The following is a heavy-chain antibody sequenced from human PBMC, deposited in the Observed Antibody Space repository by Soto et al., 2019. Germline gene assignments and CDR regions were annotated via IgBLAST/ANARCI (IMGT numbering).Heavy chain of an antibody. V-gene: IGHV4-31*03. D-gene: IGHD6-13*01. J-gene: IGHJ5*02. CDR2: IYYSGST. CDR1: GGSISSGGYY. CDR3: ARDQSSSWDENWFGP. Sequence: QVQLQESGPGLVKPSQTLSLTCTVSGGSISSGGYYWGWIRQHPGTGLGWIGYIYYSGSTYYNTSLKSRVTISVDTSKNQCSLKLSSVIAADTAVYYWARDQSSSWDENWFGPWGQGTLVTVSS.